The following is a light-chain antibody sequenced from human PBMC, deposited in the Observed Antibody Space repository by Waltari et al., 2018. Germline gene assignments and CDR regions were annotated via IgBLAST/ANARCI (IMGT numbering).Light chain of an antibody. CDR1: QSVYTY. CDR3: HQRSNWPLT. CDR2: DAS. Sequence: EIVLTQSPATLSLSPGDTATVSCRASQSVYTYLAWYQHNPGQVPRLLIYDASKRATGVPARFSGSGSGADFTLIISSLEPEDFAVYYCHQRSNWPLTFGGGTKVDIK. J-gene: IGKJ4*01. V-gene: IGKV3-11*01.